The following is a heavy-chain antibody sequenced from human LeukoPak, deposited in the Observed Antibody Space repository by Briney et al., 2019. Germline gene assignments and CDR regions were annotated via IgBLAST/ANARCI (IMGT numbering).Heavy chain of an antibody. Sequence: GGSLRLSCAASGFTFSIYAMNWVRQAPGKGLEWVSGINGSGGSRYSADSVQGRFTISSDNSKNTLYLQMSTLRAEDTAVYYCAKDQDYDSTGVFDSWGQGTLVTVSS. J-gene: IGHJ4*02. V-gene: IGHV3-23*01. CDR1: GFTFSIYA. CDR3: AKDQDYDSTGVFDS. D-gene: IGHD3-22*01. CDR2: INGSGGSR.